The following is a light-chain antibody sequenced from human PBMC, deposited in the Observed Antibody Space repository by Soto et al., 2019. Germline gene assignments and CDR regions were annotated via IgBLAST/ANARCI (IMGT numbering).Light chain of an antibody. Sequence: EIVMTQSPATLSVSPGERVTLSCRASQSVAGNLAWYQQNPGQAPRPLIYGASTRATGIPARFSGSGSGTEFTLTISSLQSEDFAVCYCQQYNNWPPAFGQGTKVEIK. V-gene: IGKV3-15*01. J-gene: IGKJ1*01. CDR2: GAS. CDR1: QSVAGN. CDR3: QQYNNWPPA.